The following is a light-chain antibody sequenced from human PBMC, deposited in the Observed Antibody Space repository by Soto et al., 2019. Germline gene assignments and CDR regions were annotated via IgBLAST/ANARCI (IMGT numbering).Light chain of an antibody. CDR3: CSYAGSYTWV. V-gene: IGLV2-11*01. CDR1: TSDVGGYNY. Sequence: QSVLTQPRSVSASPGQSVTISCTGTTSDVGGYNYVSWYRQHPGQAPKLMIYDVSKRPSGVPDRFSGSKSGNTASLTISGRQAEDEADYYCCSYAGSYTWVFGGGTQLTVL. J-gene: IGLJ3*02. CDR2: DVS.